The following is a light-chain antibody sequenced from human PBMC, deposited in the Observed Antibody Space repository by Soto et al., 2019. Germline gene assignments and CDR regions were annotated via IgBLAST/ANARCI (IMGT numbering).Light chain of an antibody. CDR2: DVS. J-gene: IGLJ2*01. CDR3: SSYTSSVTVV. Sequence: QSALTQPASVSGSPGQSITVSCTGTSSDVGGYNYVSWYQQHPGKAPKLMIYDVSNRPSGVSNRFSGSKSDNTASLTISGLQAEDEADYYCSSYTSSVTVVFGGGTKVTVL. V-gene: IGLV2-14*01. CDR1: SSDVGGYNY.